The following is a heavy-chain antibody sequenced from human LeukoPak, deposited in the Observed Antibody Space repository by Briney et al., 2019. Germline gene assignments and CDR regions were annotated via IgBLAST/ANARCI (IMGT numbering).Heavy chain of an antibody. CDR1: GGPFTDFY. CDR2: INDSGTT. CDR3: ARGDGVTITRLRPRPYLEF. V-gene: IGHV4-34*01. D-gene: IGHD3-10*01. Sequence: SETLSLTCAVYGGPFTDFYWNWIRQSPGKGLEWIGEINDSGTTRYNPSLKSRVTFSIEAPKRQLSLKLNSVTAADTAVYYCARGDGVTITRLRPRPYLEFWGQGTLVTVAS. J-gene: IGHJ4*02.